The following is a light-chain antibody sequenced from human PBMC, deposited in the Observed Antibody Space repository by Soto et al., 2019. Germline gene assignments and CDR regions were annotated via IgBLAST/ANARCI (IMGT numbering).Light chain of an antibody. J-gene: IGKJ2*01. V-gene: IGKV1D-13*01. CDR1: QSIRSA. CDR3: QPYNNN. Sequence: IQMTQSPSSLSASVGDRVTITCRASQSIRSALGWYQQKPGKAPKVLIYDVSTLGSGVPSRFSGSGSGTEFTLTISSLQPDDFATYYCQPYNNNFGQGTKVDIK. CDR2: DVS.